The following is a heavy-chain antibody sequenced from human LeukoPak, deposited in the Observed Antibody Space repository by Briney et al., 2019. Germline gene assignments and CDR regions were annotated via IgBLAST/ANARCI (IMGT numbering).Heavy chain of an antibody. V-gene: IGHV4-61*02. J-gene: IGHJ3*02. CDR1: SGSISSGNYS. Sequence: SQTLSLTCTVSSGSISSGNYSWSWIRQPAGKGLEWIGRIYTSGSTNYNPSLKSRVTISVDTSKDQFSLKLSSVTAADTAMYYCARSRMGDAFDIWGQGTMVTVSS. D-gene: IGHD3-16*01. CDR2: IYTSGST. CDR3: ARSRMGDAFDI.